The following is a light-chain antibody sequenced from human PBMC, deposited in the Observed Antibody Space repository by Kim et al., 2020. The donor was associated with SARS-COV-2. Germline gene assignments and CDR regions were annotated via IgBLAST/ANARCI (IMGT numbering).Light chain of an antibody. V-gene: IGLV1-51*01. J-gene: IGLJ3*02. CDR3: GTWDSSLSAWV. CDR2: DNN. Sequence: GQKVAISSSVSSSDIGNSYLSWYQQRPGPAPKLLIYDNNKRPSGIPDRFSGSKSGTSATLGITGLQTGDEADYYCGTWDSSLSAWVFGGGTQLTVL. CDR1: SSDIGNSY.